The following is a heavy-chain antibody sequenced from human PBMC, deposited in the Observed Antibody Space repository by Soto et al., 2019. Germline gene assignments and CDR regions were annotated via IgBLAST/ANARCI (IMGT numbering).Heavy chain of an antibody. Sequence: GGSLRLSCTASGFTFSNYGMHWVRQAPGKGLEWVAVTSYDGSNKYYADSVKGRFTISRDNSKNTLYLQMNSLRAEDTAVYYCAKDGGYNYDDYFDYWGQGTLVTVSS. CDR3: AKDGGYNYDDYFDY. CDR1: GFTFSNYG. D-gene: IGHD5-12*01. V-gene: IGHV3-30*18. CDR2: TSYDGSNK. J-gene: IGHJ4*02.